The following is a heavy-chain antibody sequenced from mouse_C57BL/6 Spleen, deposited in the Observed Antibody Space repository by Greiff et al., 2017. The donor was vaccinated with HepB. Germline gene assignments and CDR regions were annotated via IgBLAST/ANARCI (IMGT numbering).Heavy chain of an antibody. V-gene: IGHV1-26*01. CDR2: INPNNGGT. CDR3: HIYYYGSRDYFDY. CDR1: GYTFTDYY. Sequence: VQLQQSGPELVKPGASVKISCKASGYTFTDYYMNWVKQSHGKSLEWIGDINPNNGGTSYNQKFKGKATLTVDKSSSTAYMELRSLTSEDSAVYYCHIYYYGSRDYFDYWGQGTTLTVSS. J-gene: IGHJ2*01. D-gene: IGHD1-1*01.